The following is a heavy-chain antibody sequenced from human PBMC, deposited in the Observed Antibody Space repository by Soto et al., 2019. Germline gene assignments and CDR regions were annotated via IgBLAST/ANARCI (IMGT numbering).Heavy chain of an antibody. Sequence: QVQLVESGGGVVQPGRSLRLSCAASGFVFRSYGMHWVRQAPGKGLEWVGVIWHDGSHQYYADSVKGRFTISRDNSKHTLSLQMNSLRAEDTAVYYCAREAYGGEGPLDCWGQGTLVTVSS. D-gene: IGHD2-21*01. CDR1: GFVFRSYG. CDR2: IWHDGSHQ. V-gene: IGHV3-33*01. J-gene: IGHJ4*02. CDR3: AREAYGGEGPLDC.